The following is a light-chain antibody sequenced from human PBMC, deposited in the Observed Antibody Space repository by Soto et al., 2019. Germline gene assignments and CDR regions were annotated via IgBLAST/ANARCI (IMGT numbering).Light chain of an antibody. CDR1: SGHSSYI. CDR2: VEHSGSY. Sequence: QSVLTQSSSASASLGSSVKLTCTLGSGHSSYIIAWHQQQPGKAPRYVMKVEHSGSYNKGSGLPDRFSGSSSGADRYLTISNLQFEDEADYYCETWDSNTWVFGGGTKLTVL. V-gene: IGLV4-60*02. CDR3: ETWDSNTWV. J-gene: IGLJ3*02.